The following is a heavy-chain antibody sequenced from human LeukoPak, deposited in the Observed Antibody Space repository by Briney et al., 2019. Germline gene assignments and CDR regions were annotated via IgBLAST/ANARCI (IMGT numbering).Heavy chain of an antibody. D-gene: IGHD5-12*01. CDR2: FNAEDGET. V-gene: IGHV1-24*01. CDR3: ATGDIVATIRPSLFPWGMDV. CDR1: GYTLTELS. Sequence: GASVTVSCKVSGYTLTELSMHWVRQAPGKGLEWMGGFNAEDGETIYAQKFQGRVTMTEDTSTDTAYMELSSLRSEHTAVYYCATGDIVATIRPSLFPWGMDVWGQGTTVTVSS. J-gene: IGHJ6*02.